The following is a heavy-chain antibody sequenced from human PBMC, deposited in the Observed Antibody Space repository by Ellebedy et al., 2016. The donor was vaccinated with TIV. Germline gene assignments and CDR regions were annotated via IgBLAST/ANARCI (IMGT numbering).Heavy chain of an antibody. V-gene: IGHV1-2*02. J-gene: IGHJ4*02. CDR1: GYSFTGYY. D-gene: IGHD4-11*01. CDR3: VRDLTNPVTGDY. CDR2: INPDNGVT. Sequence: AASVKVSCKTSGYSFTGYYIHCVRQAPGQGPEWVGWINPDNGVTVYEQKLQGRVTITGDTSISTVYMELSSLRSDDTAIYYCVRDLTNPVTGDYWGQGTLVFVSS.